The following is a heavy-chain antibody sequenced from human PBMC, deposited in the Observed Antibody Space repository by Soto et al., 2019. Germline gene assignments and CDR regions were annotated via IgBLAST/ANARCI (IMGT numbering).Heavy chain of an antibody. CDR3: ARGDLGYCSGGSCYYFDY. V-gene: IGHV1-3*01. J-gene: IGHJ4*02. CDR2: INAGNGNT. Sequence: QVPLVQSGAEVKKPGASVKVSCKASGYTFTSYAMHWVRQAPGQRLEWMGWINAGNGNTKYSQKFQGRVTITRDTSASTAYMELSSLRSEDTAVYYCARGDLGYCSGGSCYYFDYWGQGTLVTVSS. CDR1: GYTFTSYA. D-gene: IGHD2-15*01.